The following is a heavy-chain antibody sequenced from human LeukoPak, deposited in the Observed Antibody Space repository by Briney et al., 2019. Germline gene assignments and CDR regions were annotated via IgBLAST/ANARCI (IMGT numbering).Heavy chain of an antibody. CDR2: IIPIFGTA. D-gene: IGHD2-15*01. J-gene: IGHJ5*02. Sequence: SVKVSCTASGGTFSSYAISWVRQAPGQGLEWMGGIIPIFGTANYAQKFQGRGTIIAGESTRTAYMELSSLRSEDTAVYYCARPGTRYCSGGSCYSHERRGWFDPWGQGTLVTVSS. CDR1: GGTFSSYA. CDR3: ARPGTRYCSGGSCYSHERRGWFDP. V-gene: IGHV1-69*13.